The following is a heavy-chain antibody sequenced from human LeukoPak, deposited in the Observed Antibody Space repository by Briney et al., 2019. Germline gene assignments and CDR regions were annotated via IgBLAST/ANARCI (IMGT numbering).Heavy chain of an antibody. CDR3: ARDRYCSGGSCLYYYYGMDV. Sequence: GGSLRLSCAASGFTFSSYWMSWVRQAPGKGLEWVANIKQDGSEKYYVDSVKGRFTISRDNAKNSLYLQMNSLRAEDTAVYYCARDRYCSGGSCLYYYYGMDVWGQGTTVTDSS. J-gene: IGHJ6*02. V-gene: IGHV3-7*01. CDR2: IKQDGSEK. CDR1: GFTFSSYW. D-gene: IGHD2-15*01.